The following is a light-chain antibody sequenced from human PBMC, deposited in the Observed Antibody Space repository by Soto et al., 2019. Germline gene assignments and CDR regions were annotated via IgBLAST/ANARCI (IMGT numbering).Light chain of an antibody. Sequence: EIVLTQSPGTLPLSPGERATLSCRASQSVSSDYLVWYQQKPGQAPRPLIYGASSRATGIPDRFSGSGSGTDFTLTISRLEPEDFAVYYCRQYANSPFTFGQGTKLEIK. CDR3: RQYANSPFT. J-gene: IGKJ2*01. V-gene: IGKV3-20*01. CDR1: QSVSSDY. CDR2: GAS.